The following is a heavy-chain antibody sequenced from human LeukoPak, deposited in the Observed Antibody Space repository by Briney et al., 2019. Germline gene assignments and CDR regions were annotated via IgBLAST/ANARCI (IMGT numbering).Heavy chain of an antibody. J-gene: IGHJ6*02. D-gene: IGHD3-22*01. Sequence: GGSLRLSCAASGFTFSSYAMSWVRQAPGKGLEWVSAISGSGGSTYYADSVKGRFTISRDNSKNTLYLQMNSLRAEDTAVYYCARLHNYYDRRGLYYGMDVWGQGTTVTVSS. V-gene: IGHV3-23*01. CDR1: GFTFSSYA. CDR3: ARLHNYYDRRGLYYGMDV. CDR2: ISGSGGST.